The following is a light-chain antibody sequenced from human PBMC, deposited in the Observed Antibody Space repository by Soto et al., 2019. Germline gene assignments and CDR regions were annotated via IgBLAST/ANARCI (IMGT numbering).Light chain of an antibody. Sequence: EIELTQSPGTLSLSPGERATLSCRASQSVSSSYLAWYQQKPGQAPRLLIYGASSRATGIPDRFSGGGSGTDFTLTISRLEPEDFAVYYCQHYGSSQTFGQGTKVEIK. V-gene: IGKV3-20*01. J-gene: IGKJ1*01. CDR3: QHYGSSQT. CDR1: QSVSSSY. CDR2: GAS.